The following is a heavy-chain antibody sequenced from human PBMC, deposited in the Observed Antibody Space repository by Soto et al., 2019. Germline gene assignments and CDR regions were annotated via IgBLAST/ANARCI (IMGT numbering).Heavy chain of an antibody. J-gene: IGHJ5*02. CDR1: GYTFTSYA. V-gene: IGHV1-3*01. Sequence: SVKVSCKASGYTFTSYAMHWVRQAPGQRLEWMGWINAGNGNTKYSQKFQGRVTITRDTSASTAYMELSSLRSEDTAVYYCARDLTATGCFDLWCQGTLVSVST. CDR2: INAGNGNT. D-gene: IGHD1-20*01. CDR3: ARDLTATGCFDL.